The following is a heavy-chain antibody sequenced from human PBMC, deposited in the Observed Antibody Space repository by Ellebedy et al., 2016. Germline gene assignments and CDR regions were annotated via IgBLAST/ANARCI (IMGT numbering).Heavy chain of an antibody. CDR3: ARDQGSTSSAMDYYYYGMDV. CDR1: GYTFTSYD. V-gene: IGHV1-8*01. J-gene: IGHJ6*02. Sequence: ASVKVSCKASGYTFTSYDINWVRQATGQGLEWMGWMNPNSGNTGYAQKFQGRVTITADKSTSTAYMELSSLRSDDTAVYYCARDQGSTSSAMDYYYYGMDVWGQGTTVTVSS. D-gene: IGHD2-2*01. CDR2: MNPNSGNT.